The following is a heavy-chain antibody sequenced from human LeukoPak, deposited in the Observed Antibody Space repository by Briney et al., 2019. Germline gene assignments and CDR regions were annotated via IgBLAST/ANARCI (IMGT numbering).Heavy chain of an antibody. Sequence: PSETLSLTCSVSDDSITMYYWTWIRQPPGKGLEWIGYVDHTGSTNFNPSLNGRVSISRDTTKNLFSLKLSSVTAADTAVYYCARAQDYYDIKACFQHWGQGTLVTVSS. CDR2: VDHTGST. CDR3: ARAQDYYDIKACFQH. CDR1: DDSITMYY. D-gene: IGHD3-22*01. J-gene: IGHJ1*01. V-gene: IGHV4-59*12.